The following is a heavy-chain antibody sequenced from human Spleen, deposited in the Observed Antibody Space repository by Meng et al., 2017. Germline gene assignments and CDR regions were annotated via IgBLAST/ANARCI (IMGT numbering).Heavy chain of an antibody. CDR2: MNPNSGNT. CDR3: ARDRAGVTGLLDY. J-gene: IGHJ4*02. Sequence: ASVKVSCKASGYTFTSYDINWVRQATGQGLEWMGWMNPNSGNTGYAQKFQGRVTITRNTSISTAYMELSSLRSEDTAVYYCARDRAGVTGLLDYWGQGTLVTVSS. V-gene: IGHV1-8*03. D-gene: IGHD4-23*01. CDR1: GYTFTSYD.